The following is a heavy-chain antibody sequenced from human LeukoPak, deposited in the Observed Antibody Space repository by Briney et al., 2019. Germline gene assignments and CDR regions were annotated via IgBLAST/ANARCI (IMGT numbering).Heavy chain of an antibody. V-gene: IGHV4-34*01. CDR3: ARGLITHIVVVTAILDY. CDR2: INHSGSA. D-gene: IGHD2-21*02. CDR1: GGSFSGYY. Sequence: SETLSLTCAVYGGSFSGYYWSWIRQPPGKGLEWIGEINHSGSANYNPSLKSRVTISVDTSKNQFSLKLSSVTAADTAVYYRARGLITHIVVVTAILDYWGQGTLVTVSS. J-gene: IGHJ4*02.